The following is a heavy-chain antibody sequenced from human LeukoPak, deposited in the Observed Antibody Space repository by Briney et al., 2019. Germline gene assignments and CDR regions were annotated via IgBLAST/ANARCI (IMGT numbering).Heavy chain of an antibody. J-gene: IGHJ4*02. D-gene: IGHD3-10*01. CDR2: ISWNSGSI. CDR1: GFTFDDYA. V-gene: IGHV3-9*01. CDR3: VAMVRGVITYYFDY. Sequence: GGSLRLSCAASGFTFDDYAMHWVRQAPGKGLEWVSGISWNSGSIGYADSVKGRFTISRDNAKNSLYLKMNSLRAEDTAVYYCVAMVRGVITYYFDYWGQGTLVTVSS.